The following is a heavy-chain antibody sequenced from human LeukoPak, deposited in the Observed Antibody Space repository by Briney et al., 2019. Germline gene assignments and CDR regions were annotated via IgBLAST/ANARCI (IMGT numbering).Heavy chain of an antibody. V-gene: IGHV4-39*07. J-gene: IGHJ4*02. CDR2: IYYSGRT. CDR1: GGSISSSSYY. D-gene: IGHD3-10*02. CDR3: ARSKYGGPDY. Sequence: SETLSLTCTVSGGSISSSSYYWGWIRQPPGKGLEWIGSIYYSGRTNYNPSLKSRVTISVNTSKNQFSLKLSSVTAADTAVYYCARSKYGGPDYWGQGTLVTVSS.